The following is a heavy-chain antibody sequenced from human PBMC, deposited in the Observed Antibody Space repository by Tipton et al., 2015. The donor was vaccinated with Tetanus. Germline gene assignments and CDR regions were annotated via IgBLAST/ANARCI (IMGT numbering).Heavy chain of an antibody. CDR3: AILPKHWLAPRGAP. V-gene: IGHV4-61*08. D-gene: IGHD6-19*01. CDR1: GGSVRGGDYS. J-gene: IGHJ5*02. Sequence: TLSLTCTVSGGSVRGGDYSWNWIRQPPGKGLEWLAYVSYSGRTNSNYFLKSRITVSLDASKNQFSLRLTSVTAADTAVYYCAILPKHWLAPRGAPWGQGILVTVSS. CDR2: VSYSGRT.